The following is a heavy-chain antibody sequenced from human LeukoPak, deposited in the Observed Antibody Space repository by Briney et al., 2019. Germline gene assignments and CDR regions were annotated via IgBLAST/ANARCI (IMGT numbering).Heavy chain of an antibody. CDR3: ARSQYSSSLHGMDV. V-gene: IGHV4-30-2*02. J-gene: IGHJ6*02. D-gene: IGHD6-13*01. CDR2: IYHSGST. CDR1: GGSISSGGYY. Sequence: SQTLSLTCTVSGGSISSGGYYWSWIRQPPGKGLEWIGYIYHSGSTYYNPSLKSRVTISVDTSKNQFSLKLSSVTAADTAVYYCARSQYSSSLHGMDVWGQGTTVTVSS.